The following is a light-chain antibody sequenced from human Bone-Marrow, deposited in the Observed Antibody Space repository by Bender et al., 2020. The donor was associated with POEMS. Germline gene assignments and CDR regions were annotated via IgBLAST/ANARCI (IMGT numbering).Light chain of an antibody. CDR3: CSYAGSRTWV. Sequence: QSALTQPRSVSGSPGQSITISCAGSSSDVAAYDFVSWYQQHAGKVPKLIIYAVSNRPSGVSNRFYGSKSGNTASLTISGLQAGDEADYYCCSYAGSRTWVFGGGTKLIVL. CDR2: AVS. V-gene: IGLV2-23*02. J-gene: IGLJ3*02. CDR1: SSDVAAYDF.